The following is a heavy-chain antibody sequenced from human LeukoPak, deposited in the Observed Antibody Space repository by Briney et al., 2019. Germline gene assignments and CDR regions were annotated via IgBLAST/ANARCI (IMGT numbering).Heavy chain of an antibody. Sequence: SETLSLTCTVSGDSISNYYWSWIRQPAGKGLEWIGRIYTSGSTNYNPSLKSRVTMSVDTSKNQFSLKLSSVTAADTAVYYCARVSLVRGAPDYYFDYWGRGTLVTVSS. CDR3: ARVSLVRGAPDYYFDY. CDR2: IYTSGST. J-gene: IGHJ4*02. V-gene: IGHV4-4*07. CDR1: GDSISNYY. D-gene: IGHD3-10*01.